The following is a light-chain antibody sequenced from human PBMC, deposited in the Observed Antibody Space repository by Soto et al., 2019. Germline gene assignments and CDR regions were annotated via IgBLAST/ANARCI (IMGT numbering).Light chain of an antibody. J-gene: IGLJ1*01. CDR1: SSDVGGYKY. V-gene: IGLV2-8*01. CDR3: CAYAGSNNYV. Sequence: QSVLTQPPSASGSFGQSITISCTGTSSDVGGYKYVSWYQQHPGKAPKLMIYEVSKRPSGVPDRFSGSKSGNTVSLTVSGLQAEDHAVYYCCAYAGSNNYVFGSGTMVTVL. CDR2: EVS.